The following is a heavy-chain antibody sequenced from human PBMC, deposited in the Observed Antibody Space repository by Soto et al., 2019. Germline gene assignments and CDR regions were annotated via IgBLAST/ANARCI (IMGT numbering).Heavy chain of an antibody. CDR1: GFTFSDYY. J-gene: IGHJ5*02. D-gene: IGHD3-22*01. Sequence: GGSLRLSCAASGFTFSDYYMSWIRQAPGKGLEWVSYISSSGSTIYYADSVKGRFTISRDNAKNSLYLQMNSLRAEDTAVYYCARDQINYYDHPFGPWGQGTLVTVSS. CDR2: ISSSGSTI. CDR3: ARDQINYYDHPFGP. V-gene: IGHV3-11*01.